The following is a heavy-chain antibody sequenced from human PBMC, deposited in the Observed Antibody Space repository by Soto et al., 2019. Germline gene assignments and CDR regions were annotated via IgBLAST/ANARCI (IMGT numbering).Heavy chain of an antibody. Sequence: GGSLRLTCAASGFTFSSYSMNWVRQAPGKGLEWVSSISSSSSYIYYADSVKGRFTLASDTAKNSLYLQMNSLRAEDTAVYYCARDVGRYFDWLVDYWGQGTLVTVSS. CDR3: ARDVGRYFDWLVDY. CDR1: GFTFSSYS. J-gene: IGHJ4*02. D-gene: IGHD3-9*01. V-gene: IGHV3-21*01. CDR2: ISSSSSYI.